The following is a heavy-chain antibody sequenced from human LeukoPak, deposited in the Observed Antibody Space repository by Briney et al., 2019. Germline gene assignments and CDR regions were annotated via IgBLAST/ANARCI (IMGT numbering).Heavy chain of an antibody. Sequence: GGSLRLSCAASGFTFSSHWMHWVRQDAGKGLVWVARINTAGSTTTYADSVKGRFTISRDNAKNTLYLQMNSLRGEDTGVYYCARVTITEDYWGQGTLVTVSS. D-gene: IGHD5-12*01. V-gene: IGHV3-74*01. J-gene: IGHJ4*02. CDR2: INTAGSTT. CDR1: GFTFSSHW. CDR3: ARVTITEDY.